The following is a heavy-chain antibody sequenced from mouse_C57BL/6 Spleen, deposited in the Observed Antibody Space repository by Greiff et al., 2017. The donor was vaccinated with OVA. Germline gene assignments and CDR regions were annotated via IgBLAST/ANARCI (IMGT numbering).Heavy chain of an antibody. CDR3: ARQRYDYDGDWYFDV. V-gene: IGHV2-6*03. J-gene: IGHJ1*03. CDR1: GFSLTSYG. Sequence: VKLQESGPGLVAPSQSLSITCTVSGFSLTSYGVHWVRQPPGKGLEWLVVIWSDGSTTYNSALKSRLSISKDNSKSQVFLKMNSLQTDDTAMYYCARQRYDYDGDWYFDVWGTGTTVTVSS. D-gene: IGHD2-4*01. CDR2: IWSDGST.